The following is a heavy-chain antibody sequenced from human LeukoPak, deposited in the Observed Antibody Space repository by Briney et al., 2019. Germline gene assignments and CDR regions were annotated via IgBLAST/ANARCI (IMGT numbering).Heavy chain of an antibody. Sequence: AGCLRLSCAASGFTVSSNYMSWVRPAPGKVLEWVSLIYPSGNIYYADSVKGRFTISRDNSKNTLFLEMNSVRAEDTAIYYCARTFVSGDGYKGGYFDYWGQGTLVTVS. CDR2: IYPSGNI. CDR3: ARTFVSGDGYKGGYFDY. CDR1: GFTVSSNY. D-gene: IGHD5-24*01. J-gene: IGHJ4*02. V-gene: IGHV3-53*01.